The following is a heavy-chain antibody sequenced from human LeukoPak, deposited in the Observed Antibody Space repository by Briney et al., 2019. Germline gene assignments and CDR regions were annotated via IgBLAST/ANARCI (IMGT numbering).Heavy chain of an antibody. V-gene: IGHV3-30*02. CDR1: GFTFSNYG. J-gene: IGHJ6*03. Sequence: GGSLRLACVAYGFTFSNYGIHWVRQAPGKGLEWVAFIWYDGSNKYYADSVKGRFTISRDNSKNTLYLQMNSLRAEDTAVYYCAKDSGGNQFSYYMDVWGKGTTVTVSS. D-gene: IGHD4-23*01. CDR3: AKDSGGNQFSYYMDV. CDR2: IWYDGSNK.